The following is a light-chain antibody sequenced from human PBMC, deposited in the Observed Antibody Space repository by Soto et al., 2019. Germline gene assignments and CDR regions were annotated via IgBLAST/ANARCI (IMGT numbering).Light chain of an antibody. Sequence: DIQMTQSPTSLYASVGDRVTITCRASQGIRNLVAWYQQKPGKAPKLLIYAASTLQSGVPSRFSGSGSGTDFTLTINSLQPEDVATYSCQKYSSVPVFGPGTKVEIK. CDR2: AAS. CDR1: QGIRNL. V-gene: IGKV1-27*01. J-gene: IGKJ3*01. CDR3: QKYSSVPV.